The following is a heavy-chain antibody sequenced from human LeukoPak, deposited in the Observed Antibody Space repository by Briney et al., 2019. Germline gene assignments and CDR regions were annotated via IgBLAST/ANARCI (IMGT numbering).Heavy chain of an antibody. CDR1: GFTFSSYA. Sequence: GGSLRLSCAASGFTFSSYAMSWVRHAPGKGLEWVSGINNNGGNTYYADSVKGRFTISRDNSKNTLYLQMNSLRAEDTAVYYCAKDSSESTMIVVVLDYWGQGTLVTVSS. CDR3: AKDSSESTMIVVVLDY. CDR2: INNNGGNT. D-gene: IGHD3-22*01. J-gene: IGHJ4*02. V-gene: IGHV3-23*01.